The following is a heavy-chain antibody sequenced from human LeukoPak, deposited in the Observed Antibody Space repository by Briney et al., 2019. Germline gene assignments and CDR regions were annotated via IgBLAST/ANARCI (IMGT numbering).Heavy chain of an antibody. CDR3: AKDRKRKDYYDSSGYSRLDY. V-gene: IGHV3-23*01. CDR2: ISGSGGST. J-gene: IGHJ4*02. CDR1: GFTFSSYA. D-gene: IGHD3-22*01. Sequence: GGSLRLSCAASGFTFSSYAMRWVRQAPGKGLEWVSAISGSGGSTYYADSVKGRFTISRDNSKNTLYLQMNSLRAEDTAVYYCAKDRKRKDYYDSSGYSRLDYWGQGTLVTVSS.